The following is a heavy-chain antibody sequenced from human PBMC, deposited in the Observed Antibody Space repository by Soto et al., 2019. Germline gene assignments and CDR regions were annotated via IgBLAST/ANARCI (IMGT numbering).Heavy chain of an antibody. CDR2: IKQDGSEK. CDR1: GFTFSSYW. V-gene: IGHV3-7*01. D-gene: IGHD6-19*01. J-gene: IGHJ3*02. CDR3: ARLAVARRGGAFDI. Sequence: EVQLVESGGGLVQPGGSLRLSCAASGFTFSSYWMSWVRQAPGKGLEWVANIKQDGSEKYYVDSVKGRFTISRDNAKNSLYLQMNSLRAEDTAVYYCARLAVARRGGAFDIWGQGTMVTVSS.